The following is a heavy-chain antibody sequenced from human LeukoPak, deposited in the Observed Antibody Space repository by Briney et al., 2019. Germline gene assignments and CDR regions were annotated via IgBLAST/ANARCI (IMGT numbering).Heavy chain of an antibody. CDR1: GFTFSSYE. CDR3: ARVRSSGFYYFDY. CDR2: IYSGGST. D-gene: IGHD6-19*01. Sequence: GGSLRLSCAASGFTFSSYEMNWVRQAPGKGLEWVSVIYSGGSTYYADSVKGRFTISRDNSKNTLYLQMNSLRAEDTAVYYCARVRSSGFYYFDYWGQGTLVTVSS. J-gene: IGHJ4*02. V-gene: IGHV3-66*01.